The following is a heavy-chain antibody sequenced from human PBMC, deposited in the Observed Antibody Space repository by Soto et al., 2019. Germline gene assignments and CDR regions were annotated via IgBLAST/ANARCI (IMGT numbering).Heavy chain of an antibody. Sequence: QVQLQQWGAGLLKPSETLSLTCVVYGGSFSGYYWSWIRQPPGKGLEWIGEINHSGSTNYNPSLNMRVTISVDSSTNQCSLKLSSVTAADTAVYYCARLPEAGTGDAFDSWGQGTMVTVSS. CDR2: INHSGST. D-gene: IGHD6-19*01. V-gene: IGHV4-34*01. CDR1: GGSFSGYY. CDR3: ARLPEAGTGDAFDS. J-gene: IGHJ3*02.